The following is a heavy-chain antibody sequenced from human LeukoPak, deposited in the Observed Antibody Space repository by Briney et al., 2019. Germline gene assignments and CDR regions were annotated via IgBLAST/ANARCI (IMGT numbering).Heavy chain of an antibody. CDR3: ARGTYYYDSSGYAKPDY. D-gene: IGHD3-22*01. CDR2: INPNSGGT. CDR1: GYTFTGYY. J-gene: IGHJ4*02. V-gene: IGHV1-2*02. Sequence: GASVKVSCKASGYTFTGYYMHWVRQAPGQGLEWMGWINPNSGGTDYAQKFQGRVTMTRDTSISTTYMELSRLRSDDTAVYYCARGTYYYDSSGYAKPDYWGQGTLVTVSS.